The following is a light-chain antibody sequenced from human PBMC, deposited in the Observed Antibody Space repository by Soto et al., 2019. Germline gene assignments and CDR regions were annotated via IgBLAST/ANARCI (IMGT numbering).Light chain of an antibody. V-gene: IGKV3-20*01. CDR2: RTS. CDR3: QQYGSAPHT. Sequence: EITFTQSPGTLYLSTGIRATLSCSATESVPGGSLGWYQHIPGQAPGLLIVRTSSRATGSTDRFSGSVSGTDFTLTISRLEPEDFAVYFCQQYGSAPHTFGGGTKVNIK. J-gene: IGKJ4*01. CDR1: ESVPGGS.